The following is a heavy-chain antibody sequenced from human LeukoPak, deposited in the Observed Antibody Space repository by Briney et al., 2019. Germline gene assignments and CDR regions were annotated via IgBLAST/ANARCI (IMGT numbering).Heavy chain of an antibody. CDR2: TLYDGSNN. V-gene: IGHV3-30*03. J-gene: IGHJ4*02. CDR1: GFTFSNYG. Sequence: PGRSLRLSCAASGFTFSNYGMHWVRQAPGKGLEWVAVTLYDGSNNYYADSVKSRFTISRDDSNNSLYLQMHSLRAEDTALYFCARDEGAFGGIIVPRDWGQGTLVTVSS. CDR3: ARDEGAFGGIIVPRD. D-gene: IGHD3-16*02.